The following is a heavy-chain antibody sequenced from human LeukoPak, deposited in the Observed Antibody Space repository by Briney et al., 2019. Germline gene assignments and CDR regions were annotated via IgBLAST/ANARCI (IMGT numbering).Heavy chain of an antibody. D-gene: IGHD4-23*01. Sequence: SETLSLTCTVSGGSISSYYWSWIRQPPGKGLKWIGYIYYSGSTNYNPSLKSRVTISVDTSKNQVSLKLSSVTAADTAVYYCAGRSDGGGLDYWGQGTLVTVS. CDR2: IYYSGST. V-gene: IGHV4-59*01. CDR1: GGSISSYY. J-gene: IGHJ4*02. CDR3: AGRSDGGGLDY.